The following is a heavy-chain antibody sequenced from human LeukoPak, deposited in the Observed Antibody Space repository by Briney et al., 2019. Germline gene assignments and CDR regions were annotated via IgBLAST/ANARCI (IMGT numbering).Heavy chain of an antibody. CDR1: GYTFTDYY. CDR2: VDPEDGET. CDR3: ARDLGPEWQQLVESHYYYYYMDV. J-gene: IGHJ6*03. D-gene: IGHD6-13*01. V-gene: IGHV1-69-2*01. Sequence: GASVKVSCKASGYTFTDYYMHWVQQAPGKGLEWMGRVDPEDGETIYAEKFQGRVTITADTSTDTAYMELSSLRSEDTAVYYCARDLGPEWQQLVESHYYYYYMDVWGKGTTVTVSS.